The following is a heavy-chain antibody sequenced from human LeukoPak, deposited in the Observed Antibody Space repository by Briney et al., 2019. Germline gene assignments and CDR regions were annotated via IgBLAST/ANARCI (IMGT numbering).Heavy chain of an antibody. Sequence: SETLSLTCTVSGGSISSYYWSWIRQPPGKGLEWIGYIYYSGSTNYNPSLKSRVTISVDTSKNQFSLKLSSVTAADTAVYYCARLKEWELPGNWFDPWGQGTLVTVSS. CDR3: ARLKEWELPGNWFDP. J-gene: IGHJ5*02. CDR2: IYYSGST. V-gene: IGHV4-59*08. CDR1: GGSISSYY. D-gene: IGHD1-26*01.